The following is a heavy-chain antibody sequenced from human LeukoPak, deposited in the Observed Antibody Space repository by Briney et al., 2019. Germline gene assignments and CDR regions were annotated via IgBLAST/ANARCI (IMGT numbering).Heavy chain of an antibody. Sequence: PGGSLRLSCAASGFTFDDYGMNWVRQAPGKGLEWVSDINWNGGSTGYADSVKGRFTISRDNAKNSLYLQMNSLRAEDTALYYCARGYSGYDWGYYFDYWGQGTLVTVSS. J-gene: IGHJ4*02. CDR1: GFTFDDYG. CDR3: ARGYSGYDWGYYFDY. CDR2: INWNGGST. D-gene: IGHD5-12*01. V-gene: IGHV3-20*04.